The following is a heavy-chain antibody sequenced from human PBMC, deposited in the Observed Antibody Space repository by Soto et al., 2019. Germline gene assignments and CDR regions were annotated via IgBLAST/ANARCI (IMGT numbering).Heavy chain of an antibody. D-gene: IGHD6-6*01. CDR3: ARVGGQLVPGFDY. CDR2: ISSSSSYI. J-gene: IGHJ4*02. V-gene: IGHV3-21*01. CDR1: GFTSSSYS. Sequence: EVQLVESGGGLVKPRGSLRLSCAASGFTSSSYSMNWVRQAPRKGLEWVSSISSSSSYIYYADSVKGRFTISRDNAKNSLYLQMNSLRAEDPAVYYCARVGGQLVPGFDYWGQGTLVTVSS.